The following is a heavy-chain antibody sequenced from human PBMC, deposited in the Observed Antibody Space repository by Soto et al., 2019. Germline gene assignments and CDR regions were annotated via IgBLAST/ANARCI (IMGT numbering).Heavy chain of an antibody. D-gene: IGHD1-20*01. CDR3: ARGSVTGTPGGGLLRHY. CDR1: GYTLTGYY. V-gene: IGHV1-2*02. Sequence: ASVKVSCKASGYTLTGYYMHWVRQAPGQGLEWMGWINPNSGDTNYAQKFQGRITMTRDTSISAAYMELSRLRSDDTAVYYCARGSVTGTPGGGLLRHYWGQGVLVTVS. CDR2: INPNSGDT. J-gene: IGHJ4*02.